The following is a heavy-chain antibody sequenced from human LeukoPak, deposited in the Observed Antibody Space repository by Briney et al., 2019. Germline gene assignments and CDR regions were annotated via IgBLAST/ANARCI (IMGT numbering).Heavy chain of an antibody. CDR3: ASGVSSTSCYVDY. CDR2: ISSSSNTI. Sequence: GGSLRLSCAASGFTFSNYSMNWVRQAPGKGLEWVSYISSSSNTIYYADSVKGRFTISRDNAKNSLYLQMNSLRAEDTAVYYCASGVSSTSCYVDYWGQGTLVTVSS. CDR1: GFTFSNYS. V-gene: IGHV3-48*01. D-gene: IGHD2-2*01. J-gene: IGHJ4*02.